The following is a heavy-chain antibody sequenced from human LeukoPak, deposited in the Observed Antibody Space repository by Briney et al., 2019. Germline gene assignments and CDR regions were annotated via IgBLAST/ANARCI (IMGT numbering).Heavy chain of an antibody. CDR3: ASGYSSSWLAFDY. CDR1: GYSFTSYW. V-gene: IGHV5-51*01. D-gene: IGHD6-13*01. Sequence: GESLKISCKGSGYSFTSYWIGWVRQMPGKGLEWMGITYLGDSDTRYSPSFQGQVTISADRSISTAYLQWTSLKASDTAMYYCASGYSSSWLAFDYWGQGTLVTVSS. CDR2: TYLGDSDT. J-gene: IGHJ4*02.